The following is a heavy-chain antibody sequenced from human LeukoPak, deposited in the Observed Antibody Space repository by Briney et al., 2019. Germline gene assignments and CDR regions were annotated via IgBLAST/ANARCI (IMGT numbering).Heavy chain of an antibody. CDR3: ARVGDIVVVTAPFDY. V-gene: IGHV3-21*01. D-gene: IGHD2-21*02. CDR1: GFTFSSYS. J-gene: IGHJ4*02. Sequence: GGSLRLSCAASGFTFSSYSMNWVRQAPGKGLEWVSFISSSSSYIYYADSVKGRFTISRDNAKNSLYLQMNSLRAEDTAVYYCARVGDIVVVTAPFDYWGQGTLVTVSS. CDR2: ISSSSSYI.